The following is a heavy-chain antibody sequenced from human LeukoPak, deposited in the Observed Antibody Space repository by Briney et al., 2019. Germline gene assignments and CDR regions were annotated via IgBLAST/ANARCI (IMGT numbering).Heavy chain of an antibody. Sequence: PGGSLRLSCAASGFTFSSYAMSWVRQAPGKGLEWVSAISGSGGSIYYADSVKGRFTISRDNSKNTLYLQMNSLRADDTAVYYCAKDVVGAINYFDYWGQGTLVTVSS. CDR2: ISGSGGSI. V-gene: IGHV3-23*01. D-gene: IGHD1-26*01. CDR1: GFTFSSYA. J-gene: IGHJ4*02. CDR3: AKDVVGAINYFDY.